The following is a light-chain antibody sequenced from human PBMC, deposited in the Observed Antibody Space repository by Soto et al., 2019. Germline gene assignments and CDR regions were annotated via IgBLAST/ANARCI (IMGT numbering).Light chain of an antibody. Sequence: DIQLTQSPSFLSAFVGDRVTITCRASQGINNYLAWYQQKPGKAPRFLMYEASKLETGVPSRFSGSGSGTEFTITIGSLQPDDVATYFCHQYKSFSPDTFGQGTKVEIK. CDR3: HQYKSFSPDT. CDR2: EAS. V-gene: IGKV1-5*03. CDR1: QGINNY. J-gene: IGKJ2*01.